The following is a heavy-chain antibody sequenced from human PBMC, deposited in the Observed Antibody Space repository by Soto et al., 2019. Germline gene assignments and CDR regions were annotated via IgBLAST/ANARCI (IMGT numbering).Heavy chain of an antibody. Sequence: GGSLRLSCAASGFTFSSFWMSWVRQAPGKGLEWVANIKTDGSETHYVDSMKGRFTVSRDNAKNSVYLEMNSLSAEDTALYYCARESEDLTSNFDYWGQGTLVTVSS. V-gene: IGHV3-7*01. CDR3: ARESEDLTSNFDY. CDR2: IKTDGSET. J-gene: IGHJ4*02. CDR1: GFTFSSFW.